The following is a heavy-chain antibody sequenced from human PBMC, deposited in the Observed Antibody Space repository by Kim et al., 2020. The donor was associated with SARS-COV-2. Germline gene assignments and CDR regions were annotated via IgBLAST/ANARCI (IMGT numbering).Heavy chain of an antibody. CDR1: GFTFSSYS. V-gene: IGHV3-21*01. CDR2: ISSSSSYI. Sequence: GGSLRLSCAASGFTFSSYSMNWVRQAPGKGLEWVSSISSSSSYIYYADSVKGRFTISRDNAKNSLYLQMNSLRAEDTAVYYCARDRVAAAGDENYYYYYGMDVWGQGTTVTVSS. CDR3: ARDRVAAAGDENYYYYYGMDV. J-gene: IGHJ6*02. D-gene: IGHD6-13*01.